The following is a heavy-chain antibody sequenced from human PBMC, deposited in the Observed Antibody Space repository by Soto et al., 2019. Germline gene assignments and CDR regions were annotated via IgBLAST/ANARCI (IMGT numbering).Heavy chain of an antibody. CDR2: ISSSGSTI. CDR1: GFTFIEYY. V-gene: IGHV3-11*01. D-gene: IGHD6-6*01. J-gene: IGHJ5*02. Sequence: GGSLRLSCAASGFTFIEYYMSWIRQAPGKGLEWVSYISSSGSTIYYADSVKGRFTISRDNAKNSLYLQMNSLRAEDTAVYYCARDALSSLSSSSQCWFDTWGQGTLVTVS. CDR3: ARDALSSLSSSSQCWFDT.